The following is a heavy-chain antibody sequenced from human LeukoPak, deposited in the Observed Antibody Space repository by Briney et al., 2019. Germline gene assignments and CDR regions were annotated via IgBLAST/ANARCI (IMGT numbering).Heavy chain of an antibody. CDR1: GFTVRSNY. CDR3: AKNYDSSGYYSDY. V-gene: IGHV3-66*01. CDR2: IYSGGST. D-gene: IGHD3-22*01. Sequence: GGSLRLSCAASGFTVRSNYMNWVRQAPGKGLEWVSVIYSGGSTYYADSVKGRFTISRDNSKNTLYLQMNSLRAEDTAVYYCAKNYDSSGYYSDYWGQGTLVTVSS. J-gene: IGHJ4*02.